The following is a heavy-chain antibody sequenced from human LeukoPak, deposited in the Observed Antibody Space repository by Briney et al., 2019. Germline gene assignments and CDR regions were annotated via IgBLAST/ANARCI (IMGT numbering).Heavy chain of an antibody. J-gene: IGHJ3*02. V-gene: IGHV1-46*01. Sequence: ASVKVSCKASGYTFTSYYMHWVRQAPGQGLEWMGIINPSGGSTSYAQKFQGRVTMTRDTSTSTVYMELSSLRSEDTVVYYCARVFLPRGPDCSGGSCYRDDAFDIWGQGTMVTVSS. CDR3: ARVFLPRGPDCSGGSCYRDDAFDI. CDR2: INPSGGST. CDR1: GYTFTSYY. D-gene: IGHD2-15*01.